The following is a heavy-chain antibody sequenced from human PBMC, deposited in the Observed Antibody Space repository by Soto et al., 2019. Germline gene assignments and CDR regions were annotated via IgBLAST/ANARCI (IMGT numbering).Heavy chain of an antibody. Sequence: SETLSLTCTVSGGSISSGGYYWSWIRQHPGKGLEWIGYIYYSGSTYYNPSLKSRVTISVDTSKNQFSLKLSSVTAADTAVYYCARTIVGAPYFYYFDYWGQGTLVTVSS. CDR3: ARTIVGAPYFYYFDY. CDR2: IYYSGST. D-gene: IGHD1-26*01. J-gene: IGHJ4*02. V-gene: IGHV4-31*03. CDR1: GGSISSGGYY.